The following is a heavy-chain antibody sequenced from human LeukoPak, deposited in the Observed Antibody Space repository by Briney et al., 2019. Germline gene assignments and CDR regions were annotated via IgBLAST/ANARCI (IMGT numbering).Heavy chain of an antibody. CDR2: INPSGGST. CDR1: GYTFTSYY. J-gene: IGHJ4*02. Sequence: ASVKVSCKASGYTFTSYYMHWVRQAPAQGLEWMGIINPSGGSTSYAQKFQGRVTMTRDTSTSTVYMELRRLRSEDTAVYYCARALRGAVAGNTADYWGQGTLVTVSS. V-gene: IGHV1-46*01. D-gene: IGHD6-19*01. CDR3: ARALRGAVAGNTADY.